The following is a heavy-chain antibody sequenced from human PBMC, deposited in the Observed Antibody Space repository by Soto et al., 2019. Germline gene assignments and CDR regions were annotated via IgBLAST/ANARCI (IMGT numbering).Heavy chain of an antibody. J-gene: IGHJ4*02. CDR3: ARLADYYDSSGRPFDY. CDR1: GYTFTSYA. D-gene: IGHD3-22*01. CDR2: LNAGNGNT. Sequence: QVQLVQSGAEVKKPGASVKVSCKASGYTFTSYAMHWVRQAPGQRLEWMGWLNAGNGNTKYSQKFQGRVTITRDTSASTAYMELSSLRSEDTAVYYCARLADYYDSSGRPFDYWGQGTLVTVSS. V-gene: IGHV1-3*01.